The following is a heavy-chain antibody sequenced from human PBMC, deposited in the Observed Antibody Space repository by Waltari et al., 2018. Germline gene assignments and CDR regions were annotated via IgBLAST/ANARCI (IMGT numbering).Heavy chain of an antibody. Sequence: EVQLLESGGGPVQPGGSLRLSCVGSGFTFCRFRMDWVRQVPGKGVVWVAVINSDGGATSQADSVRGRFSVSRDNAKNTLYLDMKSLGVDDSAIYYCTRRHRSSASGSYNHDFWGQGSPVIVSP. D-gene: IGHD3-10*01. CDR2: INSDGGAT. V-gene: IGHV3-74*01. J-gene: IGHJ4*02. CDR3: TRRHRSSASGSYNHDF. CDR1: GFTFCRFR.